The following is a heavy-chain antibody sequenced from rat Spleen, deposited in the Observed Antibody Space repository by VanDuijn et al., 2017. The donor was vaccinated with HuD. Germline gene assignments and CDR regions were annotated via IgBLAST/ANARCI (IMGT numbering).Heavy chain of an antibody. CDR1: GFNLNDYW. CDR2: ITNAAGKV. CDR3: VREERGVDY. V-gene: IGHV5-31*01. J-gene: IGHJ3*01. Sequence: EVQLVESGGGLVQPGRSLKLSCAASGFNLNDYWMGWVRQAPGKGLEWVSSITNAAGKVYYSDSVKGRFTISRDTAQNILYLQMNSPRSEDTATYYCVREERGVDYWGQGTLVTVSS.